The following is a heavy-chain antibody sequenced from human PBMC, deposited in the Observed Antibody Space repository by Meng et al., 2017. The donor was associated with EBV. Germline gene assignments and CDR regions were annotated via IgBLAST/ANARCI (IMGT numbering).Heavy chain of an antibody. CDR3: ASESGRGFTPDY. V-gene: IGHV1-69*01. CDR2: LIPMSGAP. J-gene: IGHJ4*02. D-gene: IGHD3-10*01. CDR1: GGTFRSDV. Sequence: QQQVEQAGAEVKKPGSSVKVSCRTAGGTFRSDVVSWVRQAPGQGLEWMGGLIPMSGAPHYAQKFQDRVTIIADESTSTHSMELNNLRSEDTAMYYCASESGRGFTPDYWGQGTLVTVSS.